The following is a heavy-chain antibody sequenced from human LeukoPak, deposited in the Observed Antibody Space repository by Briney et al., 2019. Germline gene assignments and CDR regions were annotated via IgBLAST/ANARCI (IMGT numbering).Heavy chain of an antibody. CDR1: GFTFSSYS. J-gene: IGHJ4*02. V-gene: IGHV3-48*01. D-gene: IGHD3-22*01. CDR3: ARSYGYYDSSGIFDY. Sequence: GGSLRLSCAASGFTFSSYSMNWVRQAPGKGLEWVSYISSSSSTIYYADSVKGRFTISRDNAKNSLYLQMNSLRAEDTAVYYCARSYGYYDSSGIFDYWGQGTLVTVSS. CDR2: ISSSSSTI.